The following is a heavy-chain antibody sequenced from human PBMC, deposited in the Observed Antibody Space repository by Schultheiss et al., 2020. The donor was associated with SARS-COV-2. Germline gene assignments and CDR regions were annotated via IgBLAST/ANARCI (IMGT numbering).Heavy chain of an antibody. J-gene: IGHJ4*02. Sequence: ASVKVSCKASGYTFTSYGISWVRQAPGQGLEWMGWINPNSGGTNYAQKFQGRVTMTRDTSISTAYMELNSLRSEDTAVYYCARRSGYYYFDYWGQGTLVTVSS. V-gene: IGHV1-2*02. D-gene: IGHD3-3*01. CDR2: INPNSGGT. CDR3: ARRSGYYYFDY. CDR1: GYTFTSYG.